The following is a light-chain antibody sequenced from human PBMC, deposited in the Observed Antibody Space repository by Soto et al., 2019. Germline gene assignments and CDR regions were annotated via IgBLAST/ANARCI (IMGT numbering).Light chain of an antibody. Sequence: EILMTQSPATLSVSPGERATLSCRASQSISRNLAWYQQIPGQAPRLLIYGASTRATDIPARFSGSGSGTEFTLTISSLQSEDFAVYHCQQYNDWPKTFGHGTKVDI. CDR2: GAS. V-gene: IGKV3-15*01. CDR3: QQYNDWPKT. CDR1: QSISRN. J-gene: IGKJ1*01.